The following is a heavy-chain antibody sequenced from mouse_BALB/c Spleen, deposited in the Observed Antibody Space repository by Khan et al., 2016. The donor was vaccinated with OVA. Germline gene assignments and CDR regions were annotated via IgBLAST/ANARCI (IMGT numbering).Heavy chain of an antibody. V-gene: IGHV5-6*01. Sequence: EVELVESGGDLMKPGGSLKLSCAASGFTFSTYGMSWVRQTPDKRLEWVATINSDGYYTYYPDSVQGRFTISRKNAKNTLYLQMSSLKSEDTAMYYCASHLTGSFAYWGQGTLVTVSA. CDR1: GFTFSTYG. J-gene: IGHJ3*01. CDR2: INSDGYYT. CDR3: ASHLTGSFAY. D-gene: IGHD4-1*01.